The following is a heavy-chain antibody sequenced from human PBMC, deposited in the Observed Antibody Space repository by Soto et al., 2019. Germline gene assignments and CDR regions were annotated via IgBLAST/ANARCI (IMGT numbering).Heavy chain of an antibody. D-gene: IGHD6-13*01. CDR3: ARRSSSWTQFDY. CDR2: IYYSGST. V-gene: IGHV4-59*01. Sequence: PSETLSLTCTVSGGSISSYYRSWIRQPPGKGLEWIGYIYYSGSTNYNPSLKSRVTISVDTSKNQFSLKLSSVTAADTAVYYCARRSSSWTQFDYWGQGTLVTVSS. CDR1: GGSISSYY. J-gene: IGHJ4*02.